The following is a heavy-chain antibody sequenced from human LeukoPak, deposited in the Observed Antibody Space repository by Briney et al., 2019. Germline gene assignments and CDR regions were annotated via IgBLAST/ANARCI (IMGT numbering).Heavy chain of an antibody. D-gene: IGHD6-19*01. CDR1: GFTFSSYA. J-gene: IGHJ4*02. CDR2: ISGSGGST. CDR3: TSGVAGNFDY. Sequence: GGSLRLSCAASGFTFSSYAMSWVRQAPGKGWEWVSAISGSGGSTYYAVSVKGRFTISRDNSKNTLYLQMNSLRAEDTAVYYCTSGVAGNFDYWGQGTLVTVSS. V-gene: IGHV3-23*01.